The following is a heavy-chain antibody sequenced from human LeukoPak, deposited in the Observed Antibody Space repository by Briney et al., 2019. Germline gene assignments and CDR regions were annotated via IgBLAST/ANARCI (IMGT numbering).Heavy chain of an antibody. CDR3: ARVRRLRFLECPDY. V-gene: IGHV1-2*02. Sequence: ASVKVSCKASGYTFTSYDINWVRQAPGQGLEWMGWINPNSGGTNYAQKFQGRVTMTRDTSISTAYMELSRLRSDDTAVYYCARVRRLRFLECPDYWGQGTLVTVSS. J-gene: IGHJ4*02. CDR2: INPNSGGT. D-gene: IGHD3-3*01. CDR1: GYTFTSYD.